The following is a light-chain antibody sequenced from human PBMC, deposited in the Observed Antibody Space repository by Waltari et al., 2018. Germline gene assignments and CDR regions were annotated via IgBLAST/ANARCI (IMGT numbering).Light chain of an antibody. CDR2: LGS. CDR3: MQALQIPWT. V-gene: IGKV2-28*01. J-gene: IGKJ1*01. CDR1: QSLLHSNGCNY. Sequence: DIVMTQSPLSLPVTPGEPASISCRSSQSLLHSNGCNYLDGYLQKPGQSPSLLSYLGSTRAYGVPEGFSGSEAGTDFTLKIRRVEAEDVGVYYCMQALQIPWTFGQGTKVEIK.